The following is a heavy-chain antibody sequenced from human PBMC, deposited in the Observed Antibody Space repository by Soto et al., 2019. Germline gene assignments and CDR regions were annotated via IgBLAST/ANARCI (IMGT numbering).Heavy chain of an antibody. V-gene: IGHV4-31*03. CDR2: IYYSGST. J-gene: IGHJ5*02. CDR3: AISSPVVTAP. D-gene: IGHD2-21*02. CDR1: GGSISSGGYY. Sequence: QVQLQESGPGLVKPSQTLSLTCTVSGGSISSGGYYWSWIRQHPGKGLEWIGYIYYSGSTYYNPSLKSRIPISVDTSKSQFSLKLSSVTAADTAVYYCAISSPVVTAPWGQGTLVTVSS.